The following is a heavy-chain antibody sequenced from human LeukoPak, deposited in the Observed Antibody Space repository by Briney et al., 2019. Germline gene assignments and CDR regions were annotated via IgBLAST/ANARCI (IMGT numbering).Heavy chain of an antibody. J-gene: IGHJ5*02. CDR2: INPSGGST. V-gene: IGHV1-46*01. Sequence: VSVKVSCKASGYTFTSYYMHWVRQAPGQGLEWMGIINPSGGSTSYAQKFQGRVTMTRDMFTSTVYMELSSLRSEDTAVYYCARDRRFIRMYSSNWFDPWGQGTLVTVSS. CDR1: GYTFTSYY. D-gene: IGHD5-18*01. CDR3: ARDRRFIRMYSSNWFDP.